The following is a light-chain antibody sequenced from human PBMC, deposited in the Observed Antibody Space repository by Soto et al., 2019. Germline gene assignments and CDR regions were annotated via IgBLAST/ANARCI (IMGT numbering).Light chain of an antibody. J-gene: IGKJ1*01. Sequence: EIVLTQSPGTLSLSPGERATLSCRASQSVSSSYLAWYQQKPGQPPRLLIYDASTRATATPERFSGSGSGTDFTLTISRLEPEDFAVYYCHQYDTIAQTFGQGTKV. CDR3: HQYDTIAQT. CDR1: QSVSSSY. CDR2: DAS. V-gene: IGKV3-20*01.